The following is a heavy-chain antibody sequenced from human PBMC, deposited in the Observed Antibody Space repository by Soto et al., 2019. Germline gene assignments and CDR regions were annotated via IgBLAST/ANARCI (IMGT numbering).Heavy chain of an antibody. CDR3: ARGTGVVPPDYYYYGMDV. D-gene: IGHD3-3*01. Sequence: SVKVSCKASGGTFSSYAISWVRQAPGQGLEWMGGIIPIFGTANYAQKFQGRVTITADKSTSTAYMELSSLRSEDTAVYYCARGTGVVPPDYYYYGMDVWGQGTTVTVSS. CDR1: GGTFSSYA. CDR2: IIPIFGTA. V-gene: IGHV1-69*06. J-gene: IGHJ6*02.